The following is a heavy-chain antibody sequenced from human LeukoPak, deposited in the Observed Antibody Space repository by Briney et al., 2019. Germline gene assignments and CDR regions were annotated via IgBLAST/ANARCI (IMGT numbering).Heavy chain of an antibody. Sequence: SETLSLTCTVSGGSISSYYWSWIRQSPGKGLEWIAYIYHSGSTNYNPSLKSRVTISVDTSKNQFSLKLSSVTAADTAVYYCARTTEGGYTYDYFYYYYMDVWGKGTTVTISS. CDR3: ARTTEGGYTYDYFYYYYMDV. D-gene: IGHD5-18*01. J-gene: IGHJ6*03. V-gene: IGHV4-59*01. CDR2: IYHSGST. CDR1: GGSISSYY.